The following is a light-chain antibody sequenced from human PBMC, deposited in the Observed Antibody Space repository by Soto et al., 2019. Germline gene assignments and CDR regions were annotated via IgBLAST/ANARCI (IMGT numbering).Light chain of an antibody. CDR1: QDIGSW. CDR2: AAS. V-gene: IGKV1-17*03. CDR3: VQHNSFPIT. Sequence: VHMTQSPSTLSASVGDRVAITCRASQDIGSWFAWYQQKPGQVPKLLIYAASSLRSGVPSRFRGSGSGTELTLTISSLKPEDFETYYCVQHNSFPITFGGGTKVDIK. J-gene: IGKJ4*01.